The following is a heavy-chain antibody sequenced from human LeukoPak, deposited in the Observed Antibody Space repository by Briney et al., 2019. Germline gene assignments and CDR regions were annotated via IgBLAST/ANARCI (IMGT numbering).Heavy chain of an antibody. J-gene: IGHJ4*02. V-gene: IGHV4-30-2*01. Sequence: PSETLSLTCTVSGGSISSGGYYWSWIRQPPGKGLEWIGYIYHSGSTYYNPSLKSRVTISVDRSKNQFSLKLSSVTAADTAVYYCARFPTYSGYDGIDYWGQGTLVTVSS. D-gene: IGHD5-12*01. CDR3: ARFPTYSGYDGIDY. CDR1: GGSISSGGYY. CDR2: IYHSGST.